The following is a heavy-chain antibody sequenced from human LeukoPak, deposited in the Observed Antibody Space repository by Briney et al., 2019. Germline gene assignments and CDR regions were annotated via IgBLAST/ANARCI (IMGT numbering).Heavy chain of an antibody. CDR3: ARGNLWSSSYFDY. J-gene: IGHJ4*02. Sequence: GGSLRLSCAASGFTFSSYSMNWVRQAPGKGLEWVSSISSSSSYIYYADSVKGRFTISRDNAKNSLYLQMNSLRAEETAVYYCARGNLWSSSYFDYWGQGTLVTVSS. CDR1: GFTFSSYS. D-gene: IGHD6-13*01. V-gene: IGHV3-21*01. CDR2: ISSSSSYI.